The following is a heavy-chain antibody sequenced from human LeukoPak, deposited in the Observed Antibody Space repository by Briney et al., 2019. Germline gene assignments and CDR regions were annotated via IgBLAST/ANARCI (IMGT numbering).Heavy chain of an antibody. J-gene: IGHJ3*02. CDR3: ARDPYYDSSGYYFGGDAFDI. CDR2: ISSSSSYI. V-gene: IGHV3-21*01. Sequence: GGSLRLSCAASGFTFGSYSMNWVRQAPGKGLEWVSSISSSSSYIYYADSVKGRFTISRDNAKNSLYLQMNSLRAEDTAVYYCARDPYYDSSGYYFGGDAFDIWGQGTMVTVSS. D-gene: IGHD3-22*01. CDR1: GFTFGSYS.